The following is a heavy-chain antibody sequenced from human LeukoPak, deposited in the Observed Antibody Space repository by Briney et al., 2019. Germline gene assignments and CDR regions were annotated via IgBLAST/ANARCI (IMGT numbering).Heavy chain of an antibody. V-gene: IGHV4-59*01. J-gene: IGHJ5*02. CDR3: AVKGDTNWFDP. D-gene: IGHD1-26*01. CDR2: IYYSGST. Sequence: PSETLSLTCTVSGDSISSYYWSWIRQPPGKGLEWIGYIYYSGSTNYNPSLKSRVTISVDTSKNQFSLKLSSVTAADTAVYYCAVKGDTNWFDPWGQGTLVTVSS. CDR1: GDSISSYY.